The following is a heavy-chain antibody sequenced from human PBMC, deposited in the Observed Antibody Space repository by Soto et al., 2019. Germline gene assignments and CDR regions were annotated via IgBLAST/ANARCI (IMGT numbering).Heavy chain of an antibody. CDR2: ISGSGGST. V-gene: IGHV3-23*01. CDR1: GFTVSSNY. D-gene: IGHD2-15*01. J-gene: IGHJ4*02. Sequence: GGSLRLSCAASGFTVSSNYMSWVRQAPGKWLEWVSVISGSGGSTYYADSVKGRFTISRDNSKNTLYLQMNSLRAEDTAVYYCAISLGYCSGGSCYPPGYWGQGXLVTVSS. CDR3: AISLGYCSGGSCYPPGY.